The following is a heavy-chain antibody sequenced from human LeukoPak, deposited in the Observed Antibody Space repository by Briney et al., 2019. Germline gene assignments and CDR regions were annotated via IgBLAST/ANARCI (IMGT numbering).Heavy chain of an antibody. CDR1: GFTVSSNY. V-gene: IGHV3-23*01. CDR2: ISGSGGST. CDR3: AKYLKQLWFRY. J-gene: IGHJ4*02. D-gene: IGHD5-18*01. Sequence: GGSLRLSCAASGFTVSSNYMSWVRQAPGKGLEWVSAISGSGGSTYYADSVKGRFTISRDNSKNTLYLQMNSLRAEDTAVYYCAKYLKQLWFRYWGQGTLVTVSS.